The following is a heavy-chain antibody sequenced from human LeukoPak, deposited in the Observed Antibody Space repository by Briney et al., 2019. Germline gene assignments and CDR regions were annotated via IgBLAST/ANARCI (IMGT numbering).Heavy chain of an antibody. D-gene: IGHD6-6*01. Sequence: ASVKVSCKASGYTFSSYYMHWVRQAPGQGLEWMGIINPSVGGTSHAQKFQGRVTMTRDMSTSTVYMELSSLRSEDTAVYYCARELSSSSRLLDSWGQGTLVTVSS. J-gene: IGHJ4*02. CDR1: GYTFSSYY. CDR3: ARELSSSSRLLDS. CDR2: INPSVGGT. V-gene: IGHV1-46*01.